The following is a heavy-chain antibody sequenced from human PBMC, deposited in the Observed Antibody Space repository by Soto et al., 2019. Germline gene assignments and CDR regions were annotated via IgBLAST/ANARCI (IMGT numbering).Heavy chain of an antibody. CDR2: IYYSGRT. CDR3: ATSQKGYNWNYFDH. V-gene: IGHV4-39*01. Sequence: SETLSLTCIVSGESISSSSYYWGWIRQPPGKGLEWIGSIYYSGRTYYNPSFKSRVTISIDTSKNQFSLKLSSVTATDTAVYYCATSQKGYNWNYFDHWGQGALVTLSS. CDR1: GESISSSSYY. D-gene: IGHD1-20*01. J-gene: IGHJ4*02.